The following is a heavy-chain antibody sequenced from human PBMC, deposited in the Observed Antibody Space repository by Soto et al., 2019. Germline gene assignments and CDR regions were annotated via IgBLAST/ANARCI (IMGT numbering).Heavy chain of an antibody. V-gene: IGHV4-61*03. J-gene: IGHJ6*02. CDR3: AREWGLLHYYVMNV. CDR2: LCSPGRG. CDR1: SFPVTSGTYY. D-gene: IGHD7-27*01. Sequence: SETLSLSCIFSSFPVTSGTYYWTWLRQSRWKGXEWIGYLCSPGRGKHNPSLQSRVTISVDKSKNDFSLNLRSVTAADPAVYFCAREWGLLHYYVMNVWGHGTAVTVS.